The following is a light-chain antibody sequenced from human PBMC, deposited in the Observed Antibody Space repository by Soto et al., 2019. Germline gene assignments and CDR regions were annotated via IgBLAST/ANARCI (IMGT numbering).Light chain of an antibody. V-gene: IGKV3-20*01. CDR2: GAS. Sequence: EIVLTQSPGTLSLSPGERATLSCRASQSVTSNYLAWYQQKPGQAPRLLIYGASTRAAGVPDRFSGSGSGTDFTLTITRLEPXDFXXXYCQQYGRSPLLYTFGQGTKVGVK. CDR3: QQYGRSPLLYT. J-gene: IGKJ2*01. CDR1: QSVTSNY.